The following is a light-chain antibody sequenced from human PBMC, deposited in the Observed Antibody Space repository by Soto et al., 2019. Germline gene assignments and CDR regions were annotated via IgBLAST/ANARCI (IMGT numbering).Light chain of an antibody. CDR3: SSYAASNNVI. J-gene: IGLJ2*01. CDR1: SSDVGGYNY. Sequence: QSVLTQPPSASGSPGQSVTISCTGTSSDVGGYNYVSWYQQYPGKAPKLMIYDVNRRPSGVPDRFSGSKSGNTASLTVSGLQAEDEADYYCSSYAASNNVIFGGGTKLTVL. CDR2: DVN. V-gene: IGLV2-8*01.